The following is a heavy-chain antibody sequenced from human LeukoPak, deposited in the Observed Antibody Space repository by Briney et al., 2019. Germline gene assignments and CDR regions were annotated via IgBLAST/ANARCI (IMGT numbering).Heavy chain of an antibody. CDR3: AGGPLQRLGAFDI. V-gene: IGHV1-8*01. J-gene: IGHJ3*02. CDR1: GYTFTSYD. D-gene: IGHD6-25*01. CDR2: MNPNSGNT. Sequence: ASVKVSCKASGYTFTSYDINWVRQATGQGLEWMGWMNPNSGNTGYAQKFQGRVTMTRNTSISTAYMELSSLRSEDTAVYYCAGGPLQRLGAFDIWGQGAMVTVSS.